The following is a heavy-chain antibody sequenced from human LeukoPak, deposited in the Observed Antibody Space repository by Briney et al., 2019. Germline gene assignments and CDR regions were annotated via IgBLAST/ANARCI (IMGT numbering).Heavy chain of an antibody. Sequence: ASVKVSCKASGYTFTGYYMHWVRQAPGQGLEWMGWINPNSGGTNYAQKFQGRVTMTRDTSISTAYMELSRLRSDDTAVYYCASDSFPWGYDFWSGPGYWGQGTLVTVSS. CDR1: GYTFTGYY. D-gene: IGHD3-3*01. CDR3: ASDSFPWGYDFWSGPGY. J-gene: IGHJ4*02. CDR2: INPNSGGT. V-gene: IGHV1-2*02.